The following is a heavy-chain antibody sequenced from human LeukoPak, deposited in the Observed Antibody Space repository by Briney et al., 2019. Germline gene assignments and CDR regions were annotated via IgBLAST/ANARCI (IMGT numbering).Heavy chain of an antibody. J-gene: IGHJ3*02. Sequence: ASVKVSCKASGYTFTGYYMHWVRQAPGQGLEWMGWINPNSGGTNYAQKFQGRVTMTRDTSISTAYMELSRLRSDDTAVYYCARGVDYDFWSGYPHGAFDIWGQGTMVTVSS. CDR1: GYTFTGYY. D-gene: IGHD3-3*01. CDR3: ARGVDYDFWSGYPHGAFDI. CDR2: INPNSGGT. V-gene: IGHV1-2*02.